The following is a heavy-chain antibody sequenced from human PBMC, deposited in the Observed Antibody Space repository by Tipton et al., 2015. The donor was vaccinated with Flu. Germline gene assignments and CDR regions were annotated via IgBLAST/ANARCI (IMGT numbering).Heavy chain of an antibody. CDR2: IYYTGDT. Sequence: TLSLTCTVSGASVSNGFYYWSWIRQPPGKRLEWIGHIYYTGDTNYSPSLKSRVTISLDASKRQVSLKLTSVTAADSAVYYCARDDPSRPRLFEYWGLGPLVTVSS. CDR1: GASVSNGFYY. D-gene: IGHD1-1*01. V-gene: IGHV4-61*01. CDR3: ARDDPSRPRLFEY. J-gene: IGHJ4*02.